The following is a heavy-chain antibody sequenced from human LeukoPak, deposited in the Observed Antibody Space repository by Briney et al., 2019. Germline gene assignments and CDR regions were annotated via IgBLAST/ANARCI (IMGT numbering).Heavy chain of an antibody. J-gene: IGHJ4*02. D-gene: IGHD6-13*01. V-gene: IGHV3-7*01. CDR3: AREVRAAAGTPGFDY. Sequence: SGGSLRLSCAASGFTFSSYWMSWVRQAPGKGLEWVANIKQDGSEKYYVDSVKGRFTISRDNAKNSLYLQMNSLRAEDTAVYYCAREVRAAAGTPGFDYWGQGTLVTVSS. CDR2: IKQDGSEK. CDR1: GFTFSSYW.